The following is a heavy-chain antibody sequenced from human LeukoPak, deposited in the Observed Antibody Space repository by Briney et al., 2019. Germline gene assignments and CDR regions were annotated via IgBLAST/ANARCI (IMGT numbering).Heavy chain of an antibody. V-gene: IGHV3-30*18. CDR1: GFTFSNYG. CDR3: AKNYYDSSGYSHPDCY. Sequence: GGSLRLSCAASGFTFSNYGMHWVRQARGKGLDWVAVISYDGSNKYYADSVKGRFTISRDNSKNTLYLQMNSLRAEDTAVYYCAKNYYDSSGYSHPDCYWGQGTLVTVSS. J-gene: IGHJ4*02. CDR2: ISYDGSNK. D-gene: IGHD3-22*01.